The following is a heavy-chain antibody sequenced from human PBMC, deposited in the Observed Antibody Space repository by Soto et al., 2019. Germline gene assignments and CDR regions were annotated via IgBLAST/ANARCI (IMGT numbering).Heavy chain of an antibody. Sequence: EVHLLESGGGLVQPGGSLRLSCSASGFTFRSYAMSWVRQAPGKGLEWVSGISGGGSDTYYSDSVRGRFTISRDNSKNALYLQMQSLRVEGSAGYFCAEDDSLEWFFPLDAWGQGTLVTVSS. CDR1: GFTFRSYA. CDR3: AEDDSLEWFFPLDA. CDR2: ISGGGSDT. J-gene: IGHJ5*02. D-gene: IGHD3-3*01. V-gene: IGHV3-23*01.